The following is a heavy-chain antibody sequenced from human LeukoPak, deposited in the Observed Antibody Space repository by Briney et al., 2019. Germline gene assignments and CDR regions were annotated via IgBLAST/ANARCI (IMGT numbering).Heavy chain of an antibody. CDR3: ARGENCSGGSCYSGGPDP. V-gene: IGHV4-30-4*01. D-gene: IGHD2-15*01. Sequence: SETLSLTCTVSGGSISSGDYYWSWIRQPPGKGLEWIGYIYYSGSTYYNPSLKSRVTISVDTSKNQFSLKLSSVTAADTAVYYCARGENCSGGSCYSGGPDPWGQGTLVTVSS. J-gene: IGHJ5*02. CDR2: IYYSGST. CDR1: GGSISSGDYY.